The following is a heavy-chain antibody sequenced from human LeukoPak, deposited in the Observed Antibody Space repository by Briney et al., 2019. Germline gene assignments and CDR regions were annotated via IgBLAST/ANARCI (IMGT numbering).Heavy chain of an antibody. J-gene: IGHJ5*02. CDR2: INHSGST. D-gene: IGHD3-10*01. CDR1: GGSFSGYY. CDR3: ARRSVGITNWFDP. V-gene: IGHV4-34*01. Sequence: SETLSLTCAVYGGSFSGYYWSWIRQPPGKGLEWIGEINHSGSTNYNPSLKSRVTISVDTSKNQFSLKLSSVTAADTAVYYCARRSVGITNWFDPWGQGTLVTVSS.